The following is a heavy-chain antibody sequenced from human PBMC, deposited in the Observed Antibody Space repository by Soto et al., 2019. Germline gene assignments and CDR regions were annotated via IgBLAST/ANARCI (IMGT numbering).Heavy chain of an antibody. V-gene: IGHV4-61*01. D-gene: IGHD3-22*01. CDR3: ARGTYYYDSSGYSFDY. J-gene: IGHJ4*02. CDR1: GGSVSSGSYY. Sequence: SETLSLTCTVSGGSVSSGSYYWSWIRQPPGKGLEWIGYIYYSGSTNYNPSLKSRVTISVDTSKNQFSLKLSSVTAADTAVYYCARGTYYYDSSGYSFDYWGQGTLVTVSS. CDR2: IYYSGST.